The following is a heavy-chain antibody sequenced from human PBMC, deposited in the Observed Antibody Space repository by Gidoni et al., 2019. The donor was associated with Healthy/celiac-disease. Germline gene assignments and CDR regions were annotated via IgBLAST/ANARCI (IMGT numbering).Heavy chain of an antibody. D-gene: IGHD6-19*01. CDR2: IYYSGST. CDR1: GGSISSYY. Sequence: QVQLQQSGPGLVKPSETLSLTCSVSGGSISSYYWSWIRQPPGKGLEWIGYIYYSGSTNYNPSLKSRVTISVDTSKNQFSLKLSSVTAADTAVYYCARVAGYSSGWHWYFDLWGRGTLVTVSS. CDR3: ARVAGYSSGWHWYFDL. J-gene: IGHJ2*01. V-gene: IGHV4-59*01.